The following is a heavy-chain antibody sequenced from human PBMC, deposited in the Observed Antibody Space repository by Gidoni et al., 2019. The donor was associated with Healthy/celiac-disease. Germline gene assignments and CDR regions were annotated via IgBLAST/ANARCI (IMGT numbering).Heavy chain of an antibody. J-gene: IGHJ4*02. CDR3: ARSMVRFDY. CDR2: IKQDGSEK. CDR1: GFTFSSYW. V-gene: IGHV3-7*01. D-gene: IGHD2-21*01. Sequence: EVQLVESGGGLVQPGGSLRLSCAAPGFTFSSYWMSWVRQAPGKGLEWVANIKQDGSEKYYVDSVKGRFTISRDNAKNSLYLQMNSLRAEDTAVYYCARSMVRFDYWGQGTLVTVSS.